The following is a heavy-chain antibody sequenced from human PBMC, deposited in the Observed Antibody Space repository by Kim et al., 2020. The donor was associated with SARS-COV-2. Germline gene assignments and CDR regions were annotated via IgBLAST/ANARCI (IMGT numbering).Heavy chain of an antibody. Sequence: YAQKLQGRVTMTTDTSTSTAYMELRSLRSDDTAVYYCARGSRIWNVRFDYWGQGTLVTVSS. D-gene: IGHD1-1*01. V-gene: IGHV1-18*01. J-gene: IGHJ4*02. CDR3: ARGSRIWNVRFDY.